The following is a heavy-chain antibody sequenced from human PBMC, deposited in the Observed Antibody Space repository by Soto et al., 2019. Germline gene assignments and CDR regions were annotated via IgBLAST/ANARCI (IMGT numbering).Heavy chain of an antibody. CDR1: GGTFSSYA. CDR2: IIPIFGTA. CDR3: ASIHDSSGYYPYYYYGMDV. Sequence: GASVKVSCKASGGTFSSYAISWVRQAPGQGLEWMGGIIPIFGTANYAQKFQGRVTITADESTSTAYMELSSLRSEDTAVYYCASIHDSSGYYPYYYYGMDVWGQGTTVTV. V-gene: IGHV1-69*13. D-gene: IGHD3-22*01. J-gene: IGHJ6*02.